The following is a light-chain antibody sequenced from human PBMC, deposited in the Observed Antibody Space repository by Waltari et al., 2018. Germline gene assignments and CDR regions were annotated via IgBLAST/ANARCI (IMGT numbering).Light chain of an antibody. CDR1: QRVSGK. V-gene: IGKV3-15*01. J-gene: IGKJ1*01. CDR3: QQYNGWPRT. CDR2: GAS. Sequence: EIVMTQSPVTLSESPGQRVTLSCSASQRVSGKLVWYQQKPGQSPRVLIYGASTRATGVPARFSGSGSGTEFTLTISSLQAEDIAVYYCQQYNGWPRTFGQGTKVEI.